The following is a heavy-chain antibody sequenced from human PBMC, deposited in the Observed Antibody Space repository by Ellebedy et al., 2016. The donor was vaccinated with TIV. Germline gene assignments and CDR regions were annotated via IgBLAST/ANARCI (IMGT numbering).Heavy chain of an antibody. CDR2: INPNSGAT. CDR1: GYSFTEYY. V-gene: IGHV1-2*02. J-gene: IGHJ4*02. D-gene: IGHD1-26*01. Sequence: ASVKVSCKAPGYSFTEYYIHWVRQAPGQGLEWMGWINPNSGATSYTQKFQGRITVTMDTSISTAYMELHSLRSDDTAMFYCARGMGATTFEYWGQGTLVTVSS. CDR3: ARGMGATTFEY.